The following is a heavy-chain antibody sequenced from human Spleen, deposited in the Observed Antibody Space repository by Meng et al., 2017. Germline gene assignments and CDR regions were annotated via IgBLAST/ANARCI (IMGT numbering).Heavy chain of an antibody. Sequence: EAQLVESGGGRVKPGGSVRLSGAASGFTFSNYSMNWVRQAPGKGLEWVSSISSDSRYIFYADSVKGRFTISRDNAKNSLYLQMNSLSPEDTAVFYCARFETVGVATGDFWGQGTLVTVSS. J-gene: IGHJ4*02. CDR1: GFTFSNYS. CDR3: ARFETVGVATGDF. D-gene: IGHD2-15*01. CDR2: ISSDSRYI. V-gene: IGHV3-21*01.